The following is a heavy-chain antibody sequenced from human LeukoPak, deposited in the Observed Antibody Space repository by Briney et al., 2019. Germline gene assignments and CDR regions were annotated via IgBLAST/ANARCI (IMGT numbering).Heavy chain of an antibody. V-gene: IGHV4-59*08. CDR3: ARHRGTMVRGVTDYFDY. CDR2: IYYSGST. D-gene: IGHD3-10*01. J-gene: IGHJ4*02. CDR1: GGSTSSYY. Sequence: SETLSLTCTVSGGSTSSYYWSWIRQPPGKGLEWIGYIYYSGSTNYNPSLKSRVTISVDTSKNQFSLKLSSVTAADTAVYYCARHRGTMVRGVTDYFDYWGQGTLVTVSS.